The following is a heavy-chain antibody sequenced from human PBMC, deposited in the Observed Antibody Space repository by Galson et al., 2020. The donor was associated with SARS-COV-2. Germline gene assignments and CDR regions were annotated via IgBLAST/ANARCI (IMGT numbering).Heavy chain of an antibody. V-gene: IGHV4-39*07. J-gene: IGHJ4*02. CDR3: ARDRGRAVTFDY. D-gene: IGHD4-17*01. CDR2: IYYRGST. CDR1: GGSISSTGFY. Sequence: SETLSLTCTVSGGSISSTGFYWGWIRQPPGKGLEWIVGIYYRGSTYYNTSLISRVTISVDTSKNQFSLNLRSVTAADTAVYYCARDRGRAVTFDYWGQGILVTVSS.